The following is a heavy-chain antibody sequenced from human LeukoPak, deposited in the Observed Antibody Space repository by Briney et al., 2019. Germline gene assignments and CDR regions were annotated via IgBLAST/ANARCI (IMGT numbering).Heavy chain of an antibody. J-gene: IGHJ5*02. CDR3: ARGIKQIYWFDP. Sequence: GASVKVSCKASGYTFTDYYMYWVRQAPGQGLEWMGWISAYNGNTNYAQKLQGRVTMTTDTSTSTAYMELRSLRSDDTAVYYCARGIKQIYWFDPWGQGTLVTVSS. V-gene: IGHV1-18*04. CDR1: GYTFTDYY. CDR2: ISAYNGNT.